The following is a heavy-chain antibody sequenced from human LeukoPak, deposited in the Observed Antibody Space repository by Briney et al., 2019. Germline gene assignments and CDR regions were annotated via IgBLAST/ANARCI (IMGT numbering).Heavy chain of an antibody. J-gene: IGHJ6*03. V-gene: IGHV3-21*01. CDR2: ISSSSSLI. D-gene: IGHD6-13*01. CDR3: AKVDRGDYSSSPVPYYNYYMNV. CDR1: GFTFSYYS. Sequence: GGSLRLSCAASGFTFSYYSMNWVRQAPGRGLEWVSCISSSSSLIFYSDSVRGRFTISRDNAKNLLYLHMNSLRVEDTAVYYCAKVDRGDYSSSPVPYYNYYMNVWGRGTTVTVSS.